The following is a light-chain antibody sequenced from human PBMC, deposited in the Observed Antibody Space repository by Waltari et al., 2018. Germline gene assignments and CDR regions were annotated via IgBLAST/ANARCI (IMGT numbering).Light chain of an antibody. J-gene: IGLJ3*02. CDR1: SSNIGAGYD. CDR2: VNN. Sequence: QSVLTQTPSVSGAPGQSVTISCTGSSSNIGAGYDVHWYQQLPGTAPTLLIYVNNNRPSGVPGRFSVSRSDTAASLAITGLQTEDEADYYCQSYDNSLSGSRVFGGGTRVTVL. V-gene: IGLV1-40*01. CDR3: QSYDNSLSGSRV.